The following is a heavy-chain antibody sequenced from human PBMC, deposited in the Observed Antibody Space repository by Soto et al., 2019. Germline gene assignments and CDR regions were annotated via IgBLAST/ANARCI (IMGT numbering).Heavy chain of an antibody. D-gene: IGHD1-26*01. CDR2: NSSLNGKT. V-gene: IGHV1-18*01. CDR3: AAATSIALGFRY. CDR1: CFTCNTHG. Sequence: QGYLVQSGAEVKRPGASVRVSCKTSCFTCNTHGFSWVRQAPGQGLEWMGWNSSLNGKTFYAHNFQDRVIMTTAASASTAFMELRGLKSADTAVYYCAAATSIALGFRYLGQGTLVTVSS. J-gene: IGHJ4*02.